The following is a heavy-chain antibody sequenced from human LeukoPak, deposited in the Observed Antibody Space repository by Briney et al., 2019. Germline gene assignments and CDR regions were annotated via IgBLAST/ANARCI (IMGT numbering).Heavy chain of an antibody. V-gene: IGHV4-39*01. CDR3: ARSPKYYFDY. CDR1: GVSISSSNSY. Sequence: SETLSLTCTVSGVSISSSNSYWGWIRQPPGKGLEWIGSIYYTGNTYYNASLKSQVSISIDTSKNQFSLKLSSVTAADTAVYCCARSPKYYFDYWGQGTLVTVSS. CDR2: IYYTGNT. J-gene: IGHJ4*02.